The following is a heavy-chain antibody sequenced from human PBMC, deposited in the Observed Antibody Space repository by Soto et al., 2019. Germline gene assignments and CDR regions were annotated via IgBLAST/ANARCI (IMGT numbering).Heavy chain of an antibody. CDR3: ARVQSGYDFAY. Sequence: QVQLVQSGAEVKKPGAAVKVSCKASGYTFTSYGINWVRQAPGQGLEWMGWISANNGNTHYAQKLQGRVTMTTDTPTSTAYMELRSLRSDDTAVYYCARVQSGYDFAYWGQGTLVTVAS. V-gene: IGHV1-18*01. J-gene: IGHJ4*02. CDR1: GYTFTSYG. D-gene: IGHD5-12*01. CDR2: ISANNGNT.